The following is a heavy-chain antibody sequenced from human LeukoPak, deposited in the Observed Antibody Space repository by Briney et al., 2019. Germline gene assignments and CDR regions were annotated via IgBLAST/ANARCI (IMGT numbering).Heavy chain of an antibody. CDR1: GFTFSSYA. V-gene: IGHV3-23*01. J-gene: IGHJ1*01. D-gene: IGHD1-26*01. Sequence: GGSLRLSCAASGFTFSSYAMSWVRQAPGKGLEWVSAISGSGGSTCYADSVKGRFTISRDNSKNTLYLQMNSLRAEDTAVYYCAKDLEERGSYEDLQHWGQGTLVTVSS. CDR3: AKDLEERGSYEDLQH. CDR2: ISGSGGST.